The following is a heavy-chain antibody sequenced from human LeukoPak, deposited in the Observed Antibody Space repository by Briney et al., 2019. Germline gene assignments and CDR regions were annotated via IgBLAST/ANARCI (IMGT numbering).Heavy chain of an antibody. CDR2: IYPGDSDT. D-gene: IGHD5-18*01. CDR1: GYSFTTYW. J-gene: IGHJ6*02. CDR3: ARIYRNYGMDV. V-gene: IGHV5-51*01. Sequence: GESLKISCRGSGYSFTTYWIGWVRQMPGKGLEWMGIIYPGDSDTRYTPSFQGQVTISADKSITTAYLQWSSLKASDTAMFYCARIYRNYGMDVWGQGTTATVSS.